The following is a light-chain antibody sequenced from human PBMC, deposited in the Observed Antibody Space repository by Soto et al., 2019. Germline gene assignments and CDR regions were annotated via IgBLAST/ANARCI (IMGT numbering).Light chain of an antibody. CDR3: QQYGSSPWT. J-gene: IGKJ1*01. Sequence: EIVLTQSPGTLSLSPGERATLSCRASRSVSSSFLAWYQQKPGQAPRLLIYGASIRATGIPDRFSGSGSGTDFTLTISRVEPEDFAVYYCQQYGSSPWTFGQGTKVEIK. V-gene: IGKV3-20*01. CDR1: RSVSSSF. CDR2: GAS.